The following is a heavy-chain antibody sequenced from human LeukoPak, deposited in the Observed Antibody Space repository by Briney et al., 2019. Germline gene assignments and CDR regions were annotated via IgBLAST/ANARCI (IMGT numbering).Heavy chain of an antibody. CDR2: INPSGGST. J-gene: IGHJ4*02. Sequence: GASVKVSCKASGYTFTSYDINWVRQATGQGLEWMGIINPSGGSTSYAQKFQGRVTMTRDTSTSTVYMELSSLRSEDTAVYYCASETAGTHSGTLDYWGQGTLVTVSS. D-gene: IGHD1-7*01. V-gene: IGHV1-46*01. CDR1: GYTFTSYD. CDR3: ASETAGTHSGTLDY.